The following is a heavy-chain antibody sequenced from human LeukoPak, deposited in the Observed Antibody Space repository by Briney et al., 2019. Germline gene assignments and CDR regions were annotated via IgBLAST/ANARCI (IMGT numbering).Heavy chain of an antibody. CDR1: GYTLTELS. D-gene: IGHD6-13*01. Sequence: ASVKVSCKVSGYTLTELSMHWVRQAPGKGLEWMGGFDPEDGETIYAQKFQGRVTMTEDTSTDTAYMELSSLRSEDTAVYYCATGAAAGTIFDYWGQGTLVTVSS. CDR2: FDPEDGET. J-gene: IGHJ4*02. CDR3: ATGAAAGTIFDY. V-gene: IGHV1-24*01.